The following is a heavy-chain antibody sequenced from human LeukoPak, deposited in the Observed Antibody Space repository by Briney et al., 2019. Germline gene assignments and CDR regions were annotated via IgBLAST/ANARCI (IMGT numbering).Heavy chain of an antibody. CDR3: ASIGYGDYFFDY. D-gene: IGHD4-17*01. V-gene: IGHV3-74*01. CDR2: INPDGSTT. Sequence: GGSLRLSCVASGFAFRNYWMYWVRQGPGKGLVWLSRINPDGSTTTYADSVKGRFTISRDNAKNTLYLQMNSLRAEDTAVYFCASIGYGDYFFDYWGQGTLVTVSS. J-gene: IGHJ4*02. CDR1: GFAFRNYW.